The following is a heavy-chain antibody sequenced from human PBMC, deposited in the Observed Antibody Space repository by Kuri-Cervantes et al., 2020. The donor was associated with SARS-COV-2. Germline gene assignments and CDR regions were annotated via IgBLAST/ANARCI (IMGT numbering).Heavy chain of an antibody. J-gene: IGHJ4*02. CDR1: GGSISSYY. V-gene: IGHV4-59*01. CDR3: ARDYYDSSGYQYYFDY. Sequence: SETLSLTCTVSGGSISSYYWSWIRQPPGKGLEWIGYIYYSGSTNYNPSLKSRVTISVDTSKNQFFLKLSSVTAADTAVYYCARDYYDSSGYQYYFDYWGQGTLVTVSS. CDR2: IYYSGST. D-gene: IGHD3-22*01.